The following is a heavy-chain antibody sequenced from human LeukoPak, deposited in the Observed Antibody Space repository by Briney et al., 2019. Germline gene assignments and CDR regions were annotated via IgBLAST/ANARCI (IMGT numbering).Heavy chain of an antibody. J-gene: IGHJ4*02. D-gene: IGHD2/OR15-2a*01. CDR3: TTEYYASGALIPIDY. CDR2: IKSKADGGTT. V-gene: IGHV3-15*01. CDR1: GFTFSNAW. Sequence: SGGSLRLSCTASGFTFSNAWMSWVRQAPGKGLEWVGRIKSKADGGTTDYAAPVKGRFTISRDDSKNTLYLQMNSLKTKDTAVYYCTTEYYASGALIPIDYWGQGTLVTVSS.